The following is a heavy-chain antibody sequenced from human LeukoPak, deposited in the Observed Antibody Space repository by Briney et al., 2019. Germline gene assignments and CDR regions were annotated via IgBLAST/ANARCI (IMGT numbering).Heavy chain of an antibody. CDR1: GFXFSSYG. Sequence: GGSLRLSCAASGFXFSSYGIHWVRQAPGKGLEWLAVIWYDGSSKYYADSVKGRFTISRDNSKNTLYMQMNNLRVEDTAVYFCARDNRYTGNYLDAFDIWGQGTMVTVSP. D-gene: IGHD3-16*02. V-gene: IGHV3-33*08. CDR3: ARDNRYTGNYLDAFDI. CDR2: IWYDGSSK. J-gene: IGHJ3*02.